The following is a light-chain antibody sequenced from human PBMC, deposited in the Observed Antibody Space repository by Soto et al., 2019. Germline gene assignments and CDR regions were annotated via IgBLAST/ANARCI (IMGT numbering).Light chain of an antibody. CDR2: GAS. CDR1: QSVSSK. J-gene: IGKJ1*01. V-gene: IGKV3-15*01. CDR3: EHYSTWLWT. Sequence: EIVMTQSPATLSVSPGERATLSCRASQSVSSKLAWYQQKPGQGPRLLIYGASTRATGIPARFSGSGSGTDITVTIISLQYEDVAVCFCEHYSTWLWTVRQGPKMEIK.